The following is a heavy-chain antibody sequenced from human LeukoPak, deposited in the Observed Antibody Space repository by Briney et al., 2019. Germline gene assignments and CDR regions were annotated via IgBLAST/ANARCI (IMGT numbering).Heavy chain of an antibody. Sequence: PGGSLRRSCGASGFTFSNYGMLWVRQAPGKGLEWVAFIRYDGNNKLYADSMKGRFTISRDNSKNTLYLQMNSLRAEDTAVYYCAKDTYYYDSSGYLGFDYWGQGTLVTVSS. CDR3: AKDTYYYDSSGYLGFDY. V-gene: IGHV3-30*02. J-gene: IGHJ4*02. CDR2: IRYDGNNK. D-gene: IGHD3-22*01. CDR1: GFTFSNYG.